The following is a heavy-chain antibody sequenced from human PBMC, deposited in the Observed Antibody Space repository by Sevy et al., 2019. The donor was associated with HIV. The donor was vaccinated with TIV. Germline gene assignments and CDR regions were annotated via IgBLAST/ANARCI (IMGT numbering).Heavy chain of an antibody. D-gene: IGHD2-15*01. CDR2: IYSGGNT. CDR3: VREGLGGFHTSLDY. Sequence: GGSLRLSCAVSGFTVSNNYMSWVRQAPGKGLEWVSAIYSGGNTYYADSVKGRFTISRDNAKNSLYLQLNSLRAEDTALYYCVREGLGGFHTSLDYWGQGTLVTVSS. V-gene: IGHV3-53*01. J-gene: IGHJ4*02. CDR1: GFTVSNNY.